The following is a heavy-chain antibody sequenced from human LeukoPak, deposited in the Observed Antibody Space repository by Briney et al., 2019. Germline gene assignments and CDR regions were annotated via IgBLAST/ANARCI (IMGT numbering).Heavy chain of an antibody. J-gene: IGHJ4*02. CDR1: GCTLTELS. V-gene: IGHV1-24*01. Sequence: ASVKVSCKVSGCTLTELSMHWVRQAPGKGLEWMGGFDPEDGETIYAQKFQGRVTMTEDTSTDTAYMELSSLRSEDTAVYYCARDGRMMAAPDYWGQGTLVTVSS. CDR2: FDPEDGET. D-gene: IGHD5-24*01. CDR3: ARDGRMMAAPDY.